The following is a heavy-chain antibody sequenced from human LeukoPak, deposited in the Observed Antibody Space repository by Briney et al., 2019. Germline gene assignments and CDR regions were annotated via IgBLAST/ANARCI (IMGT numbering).Heavy chain of an antibody. J-gene: IGHJ4*02. Sequence: GGSLRLSCAASGFTFSSYAMSWVRQAPGKGLEWVSGLSNSGDSRYYADSVQGRFTISRDNSKNTLYLQMNSLRAEDTAVYYCAKGTMIVVLGGYWGQGTLVTVSS. V-gene: IGHV3-23*01. CDR1: GFTFSSYA. D-gene: IGHD3-22*01. CDR3: AKGTMIVVLGGY. CDR2: LSNSGDSR.